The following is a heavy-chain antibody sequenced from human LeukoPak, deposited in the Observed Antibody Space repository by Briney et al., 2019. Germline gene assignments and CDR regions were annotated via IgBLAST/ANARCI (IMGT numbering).Heavy chain of an antibody. CDR1: GYTFTGYY. J-gene: IGHJ6*04. CDR3: ARDPGSAWDV. D-gene: IGHD1-26*01. V-gene: IGHV1-46*01. CDR2: INPSGGST. Sequence: ASVKVSCKASGYTFTGYYMHWVRQAPGQGLEWVGIINPSGGSTSYAQKFQGRVTMTRDMSTSTIYMQLSSLRSDDTAVYYCARDPGSAWDVWGKGTTVTVSS.